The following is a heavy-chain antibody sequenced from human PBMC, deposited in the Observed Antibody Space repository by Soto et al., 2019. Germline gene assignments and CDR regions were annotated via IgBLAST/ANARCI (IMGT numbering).Heavy chain of an antibody. CDR2: TAYTGNT. D-gene: IGHD3-10*01. CDR1: GGSITSYH. V-gene: IGHV4-59*12. CDR3: ARTQFYSGSGNYRNLMFDP. Sequence: SETLSLTCVVSGGSITSYHWSWIRQFPGKGLEWIAYTAYTGNTNYNPSLKSRVTISMDTSKHQFSLTLNSMTAADTAVYYCARTQFYSGSGNYRNLMFDPWGQGIQVTVS. J-gene: IGHJ5*02.